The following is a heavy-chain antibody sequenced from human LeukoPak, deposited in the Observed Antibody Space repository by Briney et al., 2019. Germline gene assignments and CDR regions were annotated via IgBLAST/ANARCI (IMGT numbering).Heavy chain of an antibody. V-gene: IGHV3-23*01. CDR1: GFTFSSYA. D-gene: IGHD6-13*01. J-gene: IGHJ4*02. CDR3: AKDLIRGVAAAGFDY. Sequence: GGSLRLSCAASGFTFSSYALSWVRQAPGKGLEWVSATSGSGGSTYYADSVKGRFTISRDNSKNTLYLQMNSLRAEDTAVYYCAKDLIRGVAAAGFDYWGQGTLVTVSS. CDR2: TSGSGGST.